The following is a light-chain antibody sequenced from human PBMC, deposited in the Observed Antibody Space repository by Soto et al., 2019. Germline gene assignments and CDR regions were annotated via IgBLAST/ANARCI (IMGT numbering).Light chain of an antibody. CDR3: QQSYSTPFT. CDR2: AAS. Sequence: DIQMTQSPSTLSGSVGDRVSITCRASQSISSYLNWYQEKPGEAPKVLISAASSLQSGVPSRFSVSGSGTDFTLTISSLQPEDFATYYCQQSYSTPFTFGPGTKVDIK. V-gene: IGKV1-39*01. CDR1: QSISSY. J-gene: IGKJ3*01.